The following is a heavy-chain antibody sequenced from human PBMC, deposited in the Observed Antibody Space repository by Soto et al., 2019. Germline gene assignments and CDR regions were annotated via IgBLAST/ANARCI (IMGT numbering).Heavy chain of an antibody. J-gene: IGHJ4*02. Sequence: QVQLQQWGAGLLKPSETLSLTCAVYGGSFSGYYWSWIRQPPGKGLEWIGEINHSGSTNYNPSLKSRVTISVETSKNQFSLKLSSVTAADTAVYYCARGILRTDLDYWGQGTLVTVSS. V-gene: IGHV4-34*01. CDR2: INHSGST. CDR3: ARGILRTDLDY. CDR1: GGSFSGYY. D-gene: IGHD4-17*01.